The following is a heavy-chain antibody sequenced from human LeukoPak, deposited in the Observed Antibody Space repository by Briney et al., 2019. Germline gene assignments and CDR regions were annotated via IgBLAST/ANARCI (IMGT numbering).Heavy chain of an antibody. V-gene: IGHV1-18*01. CDR1: GYTFTSYG. D-gene: IGHD4-17*01. CDR3: ARAPDYEKGGTAKKNWFDP. J-gene: IGHJ5*02. Sequence: GASVKVSCKASGYTFTSYGISWVRQAPGQGLEWMGWISAYNGNTNYAQKLQGRVTMTTDTSTSTAYMELRSLRSDDTAVYYCARAPDYEKGGTAKKNWFDPWGQGTLVTVSS. CDR2: ISAYNGNT.